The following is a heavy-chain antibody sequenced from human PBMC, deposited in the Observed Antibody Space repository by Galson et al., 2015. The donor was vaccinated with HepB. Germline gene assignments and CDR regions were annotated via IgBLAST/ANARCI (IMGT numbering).Heavy chain of an antibody. Sequence: SVKVSCKASGGTFSSYAISWVRQAPGQGLEWMGGIIPIFGTANYAQKFQGRVTITADESTSTAYMELSSLRSEDTAVYYCARGYCSSTSCYSAFYSSSSVRFDYWGQGTLVTVSS. CDR3: ARGYCSSTSCYSAFYSSSSVRFDY. J-gene: IGHJ4*02. CDR2: IIPIFGTA. CDR1: GGTFSSYA. D-gene: IGHD2-2*02. V-gene: IGHV1-69*13.